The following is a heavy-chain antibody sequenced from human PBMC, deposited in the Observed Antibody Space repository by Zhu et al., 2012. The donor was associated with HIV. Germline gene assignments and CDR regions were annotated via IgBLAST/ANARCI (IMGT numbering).Heavy chain of an antibody. Sequence: QVQLQQWGAGLLKPSETLSLTCAVYGGSFSGFYWSWIRQPPGKGLEWIGEINHSGSVNYNPSLKSRVTISVDTSKNQFSLKLSPVTAADTALYYCARGDNYYASGSPAKGRYFQYWGQGTLVTVSS. CDR2: INHSGSV. V-gene: IGHV4-34*01. D-gene: IGHD3-10*01. CDR1: GGSFSGFY. CDR3: ARGDNYYASGSPAKGRYFQY. J-gene: IGHJ1*01.